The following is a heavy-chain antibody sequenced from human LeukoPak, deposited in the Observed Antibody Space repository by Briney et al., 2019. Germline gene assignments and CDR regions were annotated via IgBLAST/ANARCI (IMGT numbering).Heavy chain of an antibody. CDR1: GFTFSSYA. D-gene: IGHD3-10*01. CDR2: ISGSGGST. CDR3: AKDNYGSGSYLFSRFYYYGMDV. Sequence: GSLRLSCAASGFTFSSYAMSWVRQAPGKGLEWVSAISGSGGSTYYADSVKGRFTISRDNSKNTLYLQMNSLRAEDTAVYYCAKDNYGSGSYLFSRFYYYGMDVWGQGTTVTVSS. V-gene: IGHV3-23*01. J-gene: IGHJ6*02.